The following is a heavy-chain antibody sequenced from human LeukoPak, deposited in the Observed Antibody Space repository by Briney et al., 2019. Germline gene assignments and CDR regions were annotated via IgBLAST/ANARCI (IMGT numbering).Heavy chain of an antibody. CDR2: ITPIFGTA. D-gene: IGHD3-10*01. CDR3: ARSPRITMVRGVMTGAFDI. J-gene: IGHJ3*02. V-gene: IGHV1-69*06. Sequence: ASVKVSCKASGGTFSSYDISWVRQAPGQGLEWMGEITPIFGTANYAQKFQGRVTITADKSTSTAYMELSSLRSEDTAVYYCARSPRITMVRGVMTGAFDIWGQGTMVTVSS. CDR1: GGTFSSYD.